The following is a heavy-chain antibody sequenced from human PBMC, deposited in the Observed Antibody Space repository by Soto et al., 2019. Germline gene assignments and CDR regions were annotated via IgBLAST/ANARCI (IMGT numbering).Heavy chain of an antibody. J-gene: IGHJ6*02. V-gene: IGHV4-59*01. CDR3: ARDLGKAVAGTSRYYYYGMDV. CDR1: GGSISSYY. D-gene: IGHD6-19*01. Sequence: SGSLALTCTVSGGSISSYYWSWIRQPPGKGLEWIGYIYYSGSTNYNPSLKSRVTISVDTSKNQFSLKLSSVTAADTAVYYCARDLGKAVAGTSRYYYYGMDVWGQGTTVTVSS. CDR2: IYYSGST.